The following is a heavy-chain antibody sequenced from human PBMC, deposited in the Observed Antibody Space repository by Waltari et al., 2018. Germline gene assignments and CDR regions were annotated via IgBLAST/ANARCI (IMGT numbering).Heavy chain of an antibody. Sequence: QVQLQESGPGLVKPSETLSLTCTVSGGSISSYYWSWIRQPPGKGLEWIGYIYYSGSTNSNPSLKSRVTISVDTSKNQFSLKLSSVTAADTAVYYCARDSPRLRLGFDPWGQGTLVTVSS. CDR3: ARDSPRLRLGFDP. D-gene: IGHD3-16*01. CDR1: GGSISSYY. J-gene: IGHJ5*02. V-gene: IGHV4-59*01. CDR2: IYYSGST.